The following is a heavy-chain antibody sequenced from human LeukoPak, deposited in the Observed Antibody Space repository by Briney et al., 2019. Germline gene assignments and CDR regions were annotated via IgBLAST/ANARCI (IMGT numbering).Heavy chain of an antibody. V-gene: IGHV4-39*07. D-gene: IGHD3-22*01. J-gene: IGHJ4*02. CDR2: IYYSGST. CDR3: ARITGWWLLKHYFDY. CDR1: GGSISSSSYY. Sequence: SSETLSLTRTVSGGSISSSSYYWGWIRQPPGKGLEWIGSIYYSGSTYYNPSLKSRVTISVDTPKNQFSLKLSSVTAADTAVYYCARITGWWLLKHYFDYWGQGTLVTVSS.